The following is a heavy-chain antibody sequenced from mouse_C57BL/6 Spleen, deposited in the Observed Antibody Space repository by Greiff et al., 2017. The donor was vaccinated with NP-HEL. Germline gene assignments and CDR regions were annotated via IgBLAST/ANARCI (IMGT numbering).Heavy chain of an antibody. CDR2: IHPNSGST. CDR3: EATTAPYAMDY. V-gene: IGHV1-64*01. D-gene: IGHD1-2*01. CDR1: GYTFTSYW. J-gene: IGHJ4*01. Sequence: QVQLQQPGAELVKPGASVKLSCKASGYTFTSYWMHWVKQRPGQGLEWIGMIHPNSGSTNYNEKFKSKATLTVDKSSSTAYMQLSSLTSEDSAVYYCEATTAPYAMDYWGQGTSVTVSS.